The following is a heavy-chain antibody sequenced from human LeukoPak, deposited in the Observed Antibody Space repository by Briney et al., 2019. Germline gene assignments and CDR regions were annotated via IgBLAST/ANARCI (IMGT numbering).Heavy chain of an antibody. CDR2: IYKSGTT. CDR1: GDSINRNNYY. V-gene: IGHV4-39*07. CDR3: ARRVTEKYYYDSSGYYDMWLDP. D-gene: IGHD3-22*01. Sequence: SETLSLTCSVSGDSINRNNYYWGWIRQPPGKGLEWIGTIYKSGTTYYNPSLKSRVTISVDTSKNQLSLKLNSVTAADTAVYYCARRVTEKYYYDSSGYYDMWLDPWGQGTLVTVSS. J-gene: IGHJ5*02.